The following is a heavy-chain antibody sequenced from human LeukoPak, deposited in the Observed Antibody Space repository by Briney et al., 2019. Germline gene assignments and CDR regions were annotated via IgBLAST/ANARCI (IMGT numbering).Heavy chain of an antibody. D-gene: IGHD1-1*01. V-gene: IGHV3-48*04. CDR3: ARDHNYAFDN. CDR1: GFPFSDYS. J-gene: IGHJ4*02. Sequence: GGSLRPSCTASGFPFSDYSMNWVRQAPGKGLEWISYIGISSGNTKYADSVKGRFTISADNARNSLYLQMNSLRVEDTAVYYCARDHNYAFDNWGQGTLVSVSS. CDR2: IGISSGNT.